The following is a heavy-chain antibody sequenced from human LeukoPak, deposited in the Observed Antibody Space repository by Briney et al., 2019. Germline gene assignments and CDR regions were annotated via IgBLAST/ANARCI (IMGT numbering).Heavy chain of an antibody. CDR3: ARRVELRYFDWTRFDP. CDR1: GYTFTSYY. J-gene: IGHJ5*02. D-gene: IGHD3-9*01. CDR2: INPSGGST. Sequence: ASVKVSCKASGYTFTSYYMHWVRQAPGQGLEWMGIINPSGGSTSYAQKFQGRVTMTRDMSTSTVYMELSSLRSDDTAVYYCARRVELRYFDWTRFDPWGQGTLVTVSS. V-gene: IGHV1-46*01.